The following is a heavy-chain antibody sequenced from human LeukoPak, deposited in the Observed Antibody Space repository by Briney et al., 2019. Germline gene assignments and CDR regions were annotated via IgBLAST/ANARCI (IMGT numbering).Heavy chain of an antibody. CDR3: ARAPGIAVAGKVFDY. J-gene: IGHJ4*02. V-gene: IGHV4-61*02. CDR2: IYTSGST. Sequence: PSQTLSLTCTVSGGSISSGSYYWSWIRQPAGKGLEWIGRIYTSGSTNYNPSLKSRVTISVDTSKNQFSLKLISVTAADTAVYYCARAPGIAVAGKVFDYWGQGTLVTVSS. D-gene: IGHD6-19*01. CDR1: GGSISSGSYY.